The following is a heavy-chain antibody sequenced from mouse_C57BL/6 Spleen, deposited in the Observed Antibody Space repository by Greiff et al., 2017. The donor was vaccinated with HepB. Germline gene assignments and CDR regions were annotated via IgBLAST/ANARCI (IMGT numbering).Heavy chain of an antibody. D-gene: IGHD2-1*01. Sequence: VQLQQSGPELVKPGASVKISCKASGYSLTDYNMNWVKQSNGKSLEWIGVINPNYGTTSYNQKFKGKATLTVDQSSSTAYMKLNSLTSEDSAVYYCARSGGNYNYYAMDYWGQGTSVTVSS. CDR2: INPNYGTT. CDR3: ARSGGNYNYYAMDY. V-gene: IGHV1-39*01. J-gene: IGHJ4*01. CDR1: GYSLTDYN.